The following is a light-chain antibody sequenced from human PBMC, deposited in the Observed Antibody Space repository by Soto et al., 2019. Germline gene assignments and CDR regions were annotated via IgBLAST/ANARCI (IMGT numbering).Light chain of an antibody. J-gene: IGKJ1*01. CDR3: QQYNSYPWT. CDR2: KAS. V-gene: IGKV1-5*03. CDR1: QTISTW. Sequence: IQMTQSHSTLSASVGDRVTFTCRASQTISTWLAWYQQKPGEAPKLLIYKASTLEVGVPSRFSASGSGTEFTLTINTLQPADFATYYCQQYNSYPWTFGQGTKV.